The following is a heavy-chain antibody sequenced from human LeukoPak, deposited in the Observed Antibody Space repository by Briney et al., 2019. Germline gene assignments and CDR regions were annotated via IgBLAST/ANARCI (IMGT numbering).Heavy chain of an antibody. V-gene: IGHV3-23*01. J-gene: IGHJ4*02. CDR2: ISTGRST. Sequence: GGTLRLSCRASGFTFSTHGMSRVRQDPGKGLEWVSGISTGRSTFYTDSVKGRFTISRDNSKNTLDLQMNSLRAEDTAVYYCAREGLYDSRGDENYWGQGTLVTVSS. D-gene: IGHD3-22*01. CDR3: AREGLYDSRGDENY. CDR1: GFTFSTHG.